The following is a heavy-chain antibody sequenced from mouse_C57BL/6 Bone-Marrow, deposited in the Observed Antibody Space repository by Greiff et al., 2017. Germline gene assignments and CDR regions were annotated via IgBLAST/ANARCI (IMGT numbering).Heavy chain of an antibody. D-gene: IGHD1-1*01. CDR1: GYAFSSSW. CDR2: IYPGDGDT. V-gene: IGHV1-82*01. J-gene: IGHJ1*03. CDR3: ARSDYYGSSTGYFDV. Sequence: QVQLKQSGPELVKPGASVKISCKASGYAFSSSWMNWVKQRPGKGLEWIGRIYPGDGDTNYNGKFKGKATLTADKSSSTAYMQLSSLTSEDSAVYFCARSDYYGSSTGYFDVWGTGTTVTVSS.